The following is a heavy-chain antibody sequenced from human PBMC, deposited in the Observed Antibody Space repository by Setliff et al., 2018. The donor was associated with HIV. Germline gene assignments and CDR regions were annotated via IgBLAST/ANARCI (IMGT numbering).Heavy chain of an antibody. CDR1: GDSINSGDYY. D-gene: IGHD3-22*01. Sequence: SETLSLTCTVSGDSINSGDYYWTWIRHHPGKGLEWIGYIYYSGSTHYKPSLKSRLTISLDTSKSQFSLNLRSVTAADTAVYYCARDLSTDSSGPYYHMDVWGRGTTVTVSS. V-gene: IGHV4-31*03. CDR2: IYYSGST. CDR3: ARDLSTDSSGPYYHMDV. J-gene: IGHJ6*03.